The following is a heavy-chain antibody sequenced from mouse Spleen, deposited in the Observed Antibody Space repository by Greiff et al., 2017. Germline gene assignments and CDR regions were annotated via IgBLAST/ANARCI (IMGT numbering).Heavy chain of an antibody. D-gene: IGHD1-2*01. CDR3: ARGGTATSDY. CDR1: GYTFTSYW. V-gene: IGHV1-7*01. Sequence: QVQLQQSGAELAKPGASVKMSCKASGYTFTSYWMHWVKQRPGQGLEWIGYINPSTGYTEYNQKFKDKATLTADKSSSTAYMQLSSLTSEDSAVYYCARGGTATSDYWGQGTTLTVSS. J-gene: IGHJ2*01. CDR2: INPSTGYT.